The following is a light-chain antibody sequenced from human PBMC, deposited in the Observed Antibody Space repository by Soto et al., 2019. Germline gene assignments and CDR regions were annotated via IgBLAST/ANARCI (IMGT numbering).Light chain of an antibody. CDR1: SSDVGGYKY. J-gene: IGLJ2*01. Sequence: QSVLTQPRSVSGSPGQSVTISCTGTSSDVGGYKYVSWYQQHPGKAPKLMIYDVSKRPSGVPDRLSGSKSGNTASLTISGLQAEDEADYYCCSYAGSYTLVFGGGTKLTVL. V-gene: IGLV2-11*01. CDR2: DVS. CDR3: CSYAGSYTLV.